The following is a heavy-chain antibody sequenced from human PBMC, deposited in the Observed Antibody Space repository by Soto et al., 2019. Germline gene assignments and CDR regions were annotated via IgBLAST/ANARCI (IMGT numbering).Heavy chain of an antibody. CDR2: MNPNSGNT. CDR1: GYTFTSYD. CDR3: AIGRVASPKYYYYYMDV. Sequence: QVQLWQSGAEVKKPGASVKVSCKASGYTFTSYDINWVRQAPGQGLEWMGWMNPNSGNTGYAQKFQGRVTMTRNTSIRPAYKELSRLRSEDTAVYYGAIGRVASPKYYYYYMDVWGKGPTVTVSS. J-gene: IGHJ6*03. V-gene: IGHV1-8*01.